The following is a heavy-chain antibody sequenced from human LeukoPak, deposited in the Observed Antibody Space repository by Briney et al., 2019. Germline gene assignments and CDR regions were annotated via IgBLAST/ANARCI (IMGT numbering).Heavy chain of an antibody. CDR2: ISYDGSNK. D-gene: IGHD2-2*01. CDR1: GFTFSSYA. V-gene: IGHV3-30-3*01. J-gene: IGHJ4*02. Sequence: GGSLRLSCAASGFTFSSYAMHWVRQAPGKGLEWEAVISYDGSNKYYADSVKGRFTISRDNSKSTLYLQMNSLRAEDTAVYYCARVYQSTSGRAIDYWGQGTLVTVSS. CDR3: ARVYQSTSGRAIDY.